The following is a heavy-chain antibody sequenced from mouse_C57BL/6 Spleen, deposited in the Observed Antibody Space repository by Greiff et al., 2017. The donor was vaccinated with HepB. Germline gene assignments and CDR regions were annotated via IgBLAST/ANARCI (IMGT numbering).Heavy chain of an antibody. V-gene: IGHV1-4*01. CDR3: ARCENYWYFDV. Sequence: QVHVKQSGAELARPGASVKMSCKASGYTFTSYTMHWVKQRPGQGLEWIGYINPSSGYTKYNQKFKDKATLTADKSSSTAYMQLSSLTSEDSAVYYCARCENYWYFDVWGTGTTVTVSS. CDR2: INPSSGYT. J-gene: IGHJ1*03. CDR1: GYTFTSYT.